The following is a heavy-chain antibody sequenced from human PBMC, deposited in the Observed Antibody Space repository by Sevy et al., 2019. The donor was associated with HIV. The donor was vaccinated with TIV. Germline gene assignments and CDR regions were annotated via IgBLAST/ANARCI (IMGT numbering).Heavy chain of an antibody. CDR1: GFTFSSYA. V-gene: IGHV3-23*01. CDR2: ISGSGGST. CDR3: AKENYDSSGYYYGMDV. J-gene: IGHJ6*02. Sequence: GGSLRLSCAASGFTFSSYAMSWVRQAPGKGLEWVSAISGSGGSTYYADSVKGRFTISRDNPKNTLYLQMNSLRAEDTAVYYCAKENYDSSGYYYGMDVWGQGTTVTVSS. D-gene: IGHD3-22*01.